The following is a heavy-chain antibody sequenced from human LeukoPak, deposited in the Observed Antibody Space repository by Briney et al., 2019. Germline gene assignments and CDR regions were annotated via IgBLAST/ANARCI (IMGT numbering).Heavy chain of an antibody. V-gene: IGHV1-8*01. J-gene: IGHJ6*02. Sequence: ASVKVSCKASGYTFTSYDINWVRQATGQGLEWMGWMNPNSGNTGYAQKFQGRVTMTRNTSISTAHMELSSLRSEDTAVYYCARGPGWRYGMDVWGQGTTVTVSS. CDR3: ARGPGWRYGMDV. D-gene: IGHD6-19*01. CDR1: GYTFTSYD. CDR2: MNPNSGNT.